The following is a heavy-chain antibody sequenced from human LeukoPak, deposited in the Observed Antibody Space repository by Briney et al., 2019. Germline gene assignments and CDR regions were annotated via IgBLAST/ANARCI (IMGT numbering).Heavy chain of an antibody. D-gene: IGHD3-3*01. CDR2: IYTSGST. V-gene: IGHV4-61*02. CDR3: ARGSRHPGKLTIFGVEHHNWFDP. CDR1: GGSISSGSYY. Sequence: SETLSLTCTVSGGSISSGSYYWSWIRQPAGKGLEWIGRIYTSGSTHYNPSLKSRVTISVDTSKNQFSLKLSSVTPAVSAVYYCARGSRHPGKLTIFGVEHHNWFDPWGQGTLVTVSS. J-gene: IGHJ5*02.